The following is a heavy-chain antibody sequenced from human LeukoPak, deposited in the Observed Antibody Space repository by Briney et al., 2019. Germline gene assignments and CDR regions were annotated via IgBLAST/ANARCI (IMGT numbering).Heavy chain of an antibody. V-gene: IGHV3-33*01. Sequence: GRSLRLSCAGSGFTFVGYGMHWFRQTPGKGLEWVAVIAYDGSRAFYADSVKGRFTISRDNSKNTMSVQMDDLRAEDTAVYYCTRYNNDHFDYWGQGTLVTVSS. D-gene: IGHD1-14*01. CDR3: TRYNNDHFDY. J-gene: IGHJ4*02. CDR2: IAYDGSRA. CDR1: GFTFVGYG.